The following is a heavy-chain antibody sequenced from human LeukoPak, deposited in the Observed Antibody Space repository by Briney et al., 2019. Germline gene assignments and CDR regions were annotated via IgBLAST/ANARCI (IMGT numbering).Heavy chain of an antibody. Sequence: GGSLRLSCAASGFTFSSYAMNWVRQAPGKGLEWVSAISGSGGSTYYADSVKGRFTISRDNSKNTLYLQMNSLRAEDTAVYYCAKDGVRVTFLSPRDYIWGSYRLGYFDYWGQGTLVTVSS. V-gene: IGHV3-23*01. J-gene: IGHJ4*02. CDR3: AKDGVRVTFLSPRDYIWGSYRLGYFDY. CDR2: ISGSGGST. D-gene: IGHD3-16*02. CDR1: GFTFSSYA.